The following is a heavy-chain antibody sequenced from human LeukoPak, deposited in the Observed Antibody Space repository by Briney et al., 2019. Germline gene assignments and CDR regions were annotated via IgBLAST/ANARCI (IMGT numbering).Heavy chain of an antibody. V-gene: IGHV5-51*01. CDR3: ARSESDYDSSVTGDY. Sequence: HGESLKISCKGSGYSFTNYWIGWVRQMPGKGLEWMGIIYPGDSDTRYSPSFQGQVTISADKSISTAYLQWSSLKASDTAMYYCARSESDYDSSVTGDYWGQGTLVTVSS. CDR2: IYPGDSDT. CDR1: GYSFTNYW. D-gene: IGHD3-22*01. J-gene: IGHJ4*02.